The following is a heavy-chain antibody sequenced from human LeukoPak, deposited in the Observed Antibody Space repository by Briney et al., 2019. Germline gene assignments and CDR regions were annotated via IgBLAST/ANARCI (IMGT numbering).Heavy chain of an antibody. Sequence: GGPLRLSCAASGFPFSSYAMSWVRQAPGKGLEWVSAISTNGGRTYYADFVKGRFTISRDNSKNTLYLQMNSLRAEDTAVYYCAKEQDSRGFFDYWGQGTLVTVSS. CDR2: ISTNGGRT. CDR1: GFPFSSYA. V-gene: IGHV3-23*01. D-gene: IGHD3-10*01. CDR3: AKEQDSRGFFDY. J-gene: IGHJ4*02.